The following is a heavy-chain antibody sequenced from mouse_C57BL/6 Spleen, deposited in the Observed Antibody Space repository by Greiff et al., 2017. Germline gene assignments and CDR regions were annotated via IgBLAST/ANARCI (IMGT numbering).Heavy chain of an antibody. CDR3: ARDWDYGSSFFFYY. J-gene: IGHJ2*01. Sequence: QVQLQQSGAELAKPGASVKLSCKASGYTFTSYWMHWVKQRPGQGLEWIGYINPSSGYTKYNQKFKDKVTLTADKSSSTAYMQLSSLTYEDSAVYYCARDWDYGSSFFFYYWGQGTTLTVSS. CDR2: INPSSGYT. V-gene: IGHV1-7*01. D-gene: IGHD1-1*01. CDR1: GYTFTSYW.